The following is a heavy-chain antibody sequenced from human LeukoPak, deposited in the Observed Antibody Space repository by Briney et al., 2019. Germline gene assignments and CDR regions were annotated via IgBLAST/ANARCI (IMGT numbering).Heavy chain of an antibody. J-gene: IGHJ3*02. CDR2: ITSSSNYI. CDR3: ARDSGYPVYAFDI. CDR1: GFTFSSYS. Sequence: GRSLRLSCAASGFTFSSYSMNWVRQAPGEGLEWVSSITSSSNYIYYADSVKGRFTISRDNAKNSLYLQMNSLRAEDTAVYYCARDSGYPVYAFDIWGQGTMVTVSS. V-gene: IGHV3-21*01. D-gene: IGHD3-22*01.